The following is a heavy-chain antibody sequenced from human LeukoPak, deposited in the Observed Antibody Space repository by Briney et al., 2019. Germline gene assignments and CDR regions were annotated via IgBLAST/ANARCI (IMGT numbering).Heavy chain of an antibody. CDR1: GYSFTSYW. CDR2: IYPGDSDT. J-gene: IGHJ6*02. Sequence: GESLKISCKGSGYSFTSYWIGWVRQMPGKGLEWMGIIYPGDSDTRYSPSFQGQVTISADKSISTAYLQWSSLKASDTAMYYCARSIPAVQTYSSFGGYYGMDVSGQGTTVTVSS. D-gene: IGHD6-6*01. CDR3: ARSIPAVQTYSSFGGYYGMDV. V-gene: IGHV5-51*01.